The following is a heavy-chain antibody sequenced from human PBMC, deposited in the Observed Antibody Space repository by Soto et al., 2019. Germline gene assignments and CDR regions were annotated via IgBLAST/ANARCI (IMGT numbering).Heavy chain of an antibody. D-gene: IGHD3-10*01. J-gene: IGHJ6*02. Sequence: QLVESGGGLVKPGGSLRVSCAASRFAFSSYSMHWVRQAPMKGLEWVASINSVASYVYYADSVEGRFTISRDNAKNSVFLPLTRLRAEDTAVYYCTRDRSSFMRGRIRGTYGGLDVWGQGTTVLVS. V-gene: IGHV3-21*01. CDR2: INSVASYV. CDR1: RFAFSSYS. CDR3: TRDRSSFMRGRIRGTYGGLDV.